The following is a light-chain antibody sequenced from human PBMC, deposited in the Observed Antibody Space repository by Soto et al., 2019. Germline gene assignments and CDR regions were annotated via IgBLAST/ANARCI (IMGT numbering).Light chain of an antibody. CDR2: GNS. Sequence: QLVLTQPPSVSGAPGQRVTISCTGSSSNIGAGYDVHWYQQLPGTAPKLLIYGNSNRPSGVPDRFSGSKSGTSASLAITGLQAEDEVDYYCQSYDSSLSAPVFGTGTKVTVL. J-gene: IGLJ1*01. CDR1: SSNIGAGYD. V-gene: IGLV1-40*01. CDR3: QSYDSSLSAPV.